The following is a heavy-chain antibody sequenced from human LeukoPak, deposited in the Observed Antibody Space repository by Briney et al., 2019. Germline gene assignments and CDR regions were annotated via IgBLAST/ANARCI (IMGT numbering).Heavy chain of an antibody. CDR3: ARGRKDDFWSGYYQFDY. D-gene: IGHD3-3*01. CDR1: GGSISSGSYY. Sequence: PSEILSLTCTVSGGSISSGSYYWSWIRQPAGKGPEWIGRIYTSGSTNYNPSLKSRVTISVDTSKNQFSLKLSSVTAADTAVYYCARGRKDDFWSGYYQFDYWGQGTLVTVSS. CDR2: IYTSGST. J-gene: IGHJ4*02. V-gene: IGHV4-61*02.